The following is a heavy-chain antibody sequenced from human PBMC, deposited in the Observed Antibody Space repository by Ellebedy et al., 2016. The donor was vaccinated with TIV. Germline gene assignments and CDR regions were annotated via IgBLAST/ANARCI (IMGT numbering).Heavy chain of an antibody. CDR3: VRSWYSGSFYFDY. CDR1: GYTFNSYG. J-gene: IGHJ4*02. V-gene: IGHV1-18*01. CDR2: NSAYNGNT. D-gene: IGHD1-26*01. Sequence: AASVKVSCKASGYTFNSYGITWVRQAPAQGLEWVGWNSAYNGNTEYAQKLHGRVTMTTDISTSTAYMDLKSLTSDDAAVYYCVRSWYSGSFYFDYWGPGTLVTVSS.